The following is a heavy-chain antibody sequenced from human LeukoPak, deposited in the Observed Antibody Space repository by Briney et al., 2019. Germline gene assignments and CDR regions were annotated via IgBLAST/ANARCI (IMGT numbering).Heavy chain of an antibody. CDR3: ARTDPDRGFDY. V-gene: IGHV3-13*01. Sequence: GGSLRLACAASGFTFSSYDMHWVRQATGKGLEWVSAIGTAGDTYYPGSVKGRFTISRENAKNSLYLQMNSLRAGDTAVYYCARTDPDRGFDYWGQGTLVTVSS. D-gene: IGHD1-14*01. CDR2: IGTAGDT. CDR1: GFTFSSYD. J-gene: IGHJ4*02.